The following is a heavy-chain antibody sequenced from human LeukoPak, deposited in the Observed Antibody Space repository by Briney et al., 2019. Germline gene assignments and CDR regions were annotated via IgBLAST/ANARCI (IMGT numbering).Heavy chain of an antibody. D-gene: IGHD3-10*01. Sequence: SETLSLTCAVYGGSFSDYYWTWIRQSPGKGLEWIGEINHSGATDYNLSLKSRVTISVDTSKNQFSLKVRSVTAADTAVYYCARRVRGVSFYYYNGMDVWGQGTTVTVSS. CDR2: INHSGAT. CDR3: ARRVRGVSFYYYNGMDV. J-gene: IGHJ6*01. CDR1: GGSFSDYY. V-gene: IGHV4-34*01.